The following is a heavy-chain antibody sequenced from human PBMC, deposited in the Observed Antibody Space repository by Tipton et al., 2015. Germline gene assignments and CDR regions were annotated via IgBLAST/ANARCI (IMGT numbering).Heavy chain of an antibody. V-gene: IGHV1-69*01. D-gene: IGHD2-2*01. CDR2: IIPVVNIT. CDR3: ARDSSSAGNWFDP. CDR1: RGTFNYYA. J-gene: IGHJ5*02. Sequence: QLVQSGPEVKKPGSSVKVSCKASRGTFNYYAITWVRQAPGQGLEWMGGIIPVVNITDSAQKFQGRVTILADESTSTVYMELSSLSSEDTAIYYCARDSSSAGNWFDPWGQGTLVTVSS.